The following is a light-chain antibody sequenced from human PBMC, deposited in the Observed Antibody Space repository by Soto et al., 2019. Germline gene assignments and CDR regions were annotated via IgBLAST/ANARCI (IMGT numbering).Light chain of an antibody. V-gene: IGKV1-16*02. J-gene: IGKJ1*01. CDR3: QQYKLYPWT. CDR2: YAS. CDR1: EGVSNS. Sequence: DIQMTQSPPSLSASVGDRITINCRASEGVSNSVAWFQQKPGKAPRSLIYYASTLHSGVPSKFSGSGSGTEFTLTISSVPPEDFATYYCQQYKLYPWTFGQGTKVEIK.